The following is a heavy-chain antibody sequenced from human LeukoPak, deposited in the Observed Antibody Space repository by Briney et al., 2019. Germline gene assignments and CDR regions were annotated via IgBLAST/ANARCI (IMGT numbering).Heavy chain of an antibody. CDR1: GYIFTSYN. D-gene: IGHD3-10*01. CDR3: ARDNSVGDIAWWFDP. V-gene: IGHV1-46*01. Sequence: ASVKVSCKASGYIFTSYNMYWVRQAPGQGLEWMGIINSSGGSTNYAQKFQGRVTMTRDTSTSTVYMELSSLRSEDTAVYYCARDNSVGDIAWWFDPWGQGTLVTVSS. CDR2: INSSGGST. J-gene: IGHJ5*02.